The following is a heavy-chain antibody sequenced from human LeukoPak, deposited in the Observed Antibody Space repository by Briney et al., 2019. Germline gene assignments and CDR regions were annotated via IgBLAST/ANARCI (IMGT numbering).Heavy chain of an antibody. CDR3: ARAGDIVVVPAVPFDP. CDR2: INPNSGGT. V-gene: IGHV1-2*02. J-gene: IGHJ5*02. CDR1: GYTFTGYY. Sequence: GASVKVSCKASGYTFTGYYMHWVRQAPGQGLEWMGWINPNSGGTNYAQKFQGRVTMTRDTSISTAYMELSRLRSDDTAVYYCARAGDIVVVPAVPFDPWGQGTLVTVSS. D-gene: IGHD2-2*01.